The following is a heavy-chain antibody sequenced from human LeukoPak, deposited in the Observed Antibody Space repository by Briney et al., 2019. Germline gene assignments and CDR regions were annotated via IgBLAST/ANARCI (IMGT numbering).Heavy chain of an antibody. D-gene: IGHD6-13*01. CDR1: GFTFSSYA. CDR3: ARASRDYFDY. CDR2: ISYDGSNK. J-gene: IGHJ4*02. Sequence: PGRSLRLSCAASGFTFSSYAMHWVRQAPGKGLEWVAVISYDGSNKYYADSVKGRFTISRDNSKNTLYLQMNSLRAEDTAVYYCARASRDYFDYWGQGTLVTVSS. V-gene: IGHV3-30*04.